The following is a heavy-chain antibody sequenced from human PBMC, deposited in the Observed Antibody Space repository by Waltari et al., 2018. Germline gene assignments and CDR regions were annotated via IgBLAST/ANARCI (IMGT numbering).Heavy chain of an antibody. J-gene: IGHJ5*02. CDR3: ARRLGSGSYFNQGWFDP. V-gene: IGHV4-39*01. D-gene: IGHD3-10*01. Sequence: QLELQESGPRLVKPSETLSLRCTVSGVYITRNSYYYDWIRQPPGKGLAWIGTVYYSGTTYSNPSLESRVTISVASSTNQFSLNLTSVTAADTAVYFCARRLGSGSYFNQGWFDPWGHGTLVTVSS. CDR1: GVYITRNSYY. CDR2: VYYSGTT.